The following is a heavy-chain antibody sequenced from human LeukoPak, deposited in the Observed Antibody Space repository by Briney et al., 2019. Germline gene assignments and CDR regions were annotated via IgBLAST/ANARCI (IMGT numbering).Heavy chain of an antibody. D-gene: IGHD2-2*03. CDR1: GYTFTSYD. J-gene: IGHJ5*02. CDR3: ARGGSGYCSSTSCHNWFDP. Sequence: EASVKVSCKASGYTFTSYDINWVRQATGQGLEWMGWMNPNSGNTGYAQKFQGRVTMTRNTSISTAYMELSSLRSEDTAVYYRARGGSGYCSSTSCHNWFDPWGQGTLVTVSS. V-gene: IGHV1-8*01. CDR2: MNPNSGNT.